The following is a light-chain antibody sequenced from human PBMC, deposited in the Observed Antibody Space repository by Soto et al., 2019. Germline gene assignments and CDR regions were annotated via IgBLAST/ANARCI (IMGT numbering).Light chain of an antibody. CDR1: QGISSY. CDR2: KAS. J-gene: IGKJ4*01. CDR3: QQYNSYPLT. V-gene: IGKV1-8*01. Sequence: AIRMTQSPSSFSASTGDRVTITCLASQGISSYLAWYQQKPGKAPKLLIYKASTLKSGVPSRFSGSGSGTDFTLTISSLQPEDFATYYCQQYNSYPLTCGGGTKVDI.